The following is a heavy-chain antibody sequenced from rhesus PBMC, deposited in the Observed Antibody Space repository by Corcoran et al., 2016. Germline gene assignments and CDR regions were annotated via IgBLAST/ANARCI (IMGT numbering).Heavy chain of an antibody. J-gene: IGHJ5-1*01. Sequence: QVQLQESGPGLVKPSETLSLTCAVSGYSISSGDYCGWIRQPPGQGLEYIGYISGSIGSTYDTPSLKRRVTSSRDTSKNHFSLKLSSVTAADTAVYYCARRPFWTGYIDVWGPGVLVTVSS. CDR2: ISGSIGST. CDR3: ARRPFWTGYIDV. CDR1: GYSISSGDY. V-gene: IGHV4-99*01. D-gene: IGHD3-3*01.